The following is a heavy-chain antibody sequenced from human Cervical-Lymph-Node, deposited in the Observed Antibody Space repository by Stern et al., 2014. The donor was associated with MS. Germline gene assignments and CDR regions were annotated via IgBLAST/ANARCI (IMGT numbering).Heavy chain of an antibody. Sequence: VHLVESGSEVRKAGSSVNVTCKASGGTFRSFAVNWVRQAPGQGLEWVGGIIPVFGTPTYAQRFQGRVTIISDESTNTVFLELSSLTTDDTAIYFCASAHPATRRGYKGMNVWGQGTTIAVSS. D-gene: IGHD2-2*01. CDR1: GGTFRSFA. CDR2: IIPVFGTP. V-gene: IGHV1-69*01. J-gene: IGHJ6*02. CDR3: ASAHPATRRGYKGMNV.